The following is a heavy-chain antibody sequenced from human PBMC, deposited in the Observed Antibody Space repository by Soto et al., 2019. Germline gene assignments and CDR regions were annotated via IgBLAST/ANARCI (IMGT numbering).Heavy chain of an antibody. J-gene: IGHJ2*01. Sequence: GESLKISCKGSGYSFTSYWIGWVRQMPGKGLEWMGIIYPGDSDTRYSPSFQGQVTISADKSISTAYLQWSSLKASDTAMYYCARRGYHIFTGSGWYFDRWGRGTLVTFS. V-gene: IGHV5-51*01. D-gene: IGHD3-9*01. CDR3: ARRGYHIFTGSGWYFDR. CDR2: IYPGDSDT. CDR1: GYSFTSYW.